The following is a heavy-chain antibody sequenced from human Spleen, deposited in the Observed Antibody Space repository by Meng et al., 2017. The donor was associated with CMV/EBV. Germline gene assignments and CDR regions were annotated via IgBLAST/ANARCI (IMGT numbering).Heavy chain of an antibody. J-gene: IGHJ6*02. Sequence: SVKVSCKASGGTFSGYAITWVRQAPGQGLEWMGGIIPILGIANYAQKFQDRVTITADKSTSSAYMELSGLRSEDTAVYYCARCGWAMGYYFYVMDVWGQGTTVTVSS. CDR2: IIPILGIA. V-gene: IGHV1-69*10. D-gene: IGHD5-18*01. CDR1: GGTFSGYA. CDR3: ARCGWAMGYYFYVMDV.